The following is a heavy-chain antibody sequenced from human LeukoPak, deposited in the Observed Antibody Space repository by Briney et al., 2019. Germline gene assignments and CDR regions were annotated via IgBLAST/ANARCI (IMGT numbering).Heavy chain of an antibody. V-gene: IGHV3-15*01. CDR1: GFTFSNAW. J-gene: IGHJ3*01. CDR3: TTDVGPHAYMYDAFDV. CDR2: IKSKTDGWTT. Sequence: GGSLRLSCAASGFTFSNAWMSWVRQAPGKGLEWVGRIKSKTDGWTTDYAAPVKRRSTISRDDSKNTLQLQMNRLKTEDTAVYSCTTDVGPHAYMYDAFDVWGQGTMVTVSS. D-gene: IGHD1-14*01.